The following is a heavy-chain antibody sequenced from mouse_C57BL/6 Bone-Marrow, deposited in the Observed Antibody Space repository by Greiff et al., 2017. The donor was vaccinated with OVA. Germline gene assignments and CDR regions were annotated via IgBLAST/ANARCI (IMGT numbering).Heavy chain of an antibody. CDR2: IYIGNGYT. CDR3: ARDYYGNYVWFAY. V-gene: IGHV1-58*01. Sequence: VHVKQSGAELVRPGSSVKMSCKTSGYTFTSYGINWVKQRPGQGLEWIGYIYIGNGYTEYNEKFKGKATLTSDTSSSTAYMQLSSLTSEDSAIYFCARDYYGNYVWFAYWGQGTLVTVSA. CDR1: GYTFTSYG. J-gene: IGHJ3*01. D-gene: IGHD2-1*01.